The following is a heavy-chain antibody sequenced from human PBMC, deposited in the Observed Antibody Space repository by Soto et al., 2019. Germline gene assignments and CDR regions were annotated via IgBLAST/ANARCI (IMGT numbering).Heavy chain of an antibody. CDR2: ISYDGSKK. CDR1: GFTFSSYG. CDR3: AKNRPPPSTGPIDY. Sequence: GGSLRLSCAASGFTFSSYGMHWVRQAPGKGLEWVAVISYDGSKKYYADSVKGRFTTSRDNSKKTLYLQMNSLRAEDTAVYYCAKNRPPPSTGPIDYWGPGTLVTVSS. J-gene: IGHJ4*02. V-gene: IGHV3-30*18. D-gene: IGHD4-17*01.